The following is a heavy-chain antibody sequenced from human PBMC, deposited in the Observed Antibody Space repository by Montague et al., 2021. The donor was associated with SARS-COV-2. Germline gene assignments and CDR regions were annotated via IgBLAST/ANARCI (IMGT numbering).Heavy chain of an antibody. CDR1: AGSFNDYY. V-gene: IGHV4-4*07. CDR2: IYPSGAA. Sequence: SETLSLTCTVYAGSFNDYYWSWLRQSARKGLEWIARIYPSGAANYNPSLKSRVTVSVDTSKSQFTLNLTSLTAADTAVYYCASSYGSGYYGFDYWGQGIPITVSS. CDR3: ASSYGSGYYGFDY. J-gene: IGHJ4*02. D-gene: IGHD3-10*01.